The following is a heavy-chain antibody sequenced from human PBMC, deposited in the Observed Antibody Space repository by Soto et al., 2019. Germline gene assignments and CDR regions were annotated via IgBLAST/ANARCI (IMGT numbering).Heavy chain of an antibody. CDR3: TTRGGSYRPAWDYSYYGMDA. Sequence: EVQLVESGGDLVKPGGSLRLSCAASGFSITNAWMTWVRQPPGKGLEWVCRIKSKTDGGTTDYVAPVKGRFTISSDVSKNTLYLQMNSQKTEDTAVYYSTTRGGSYRPAWDYSYYGMDAWGQGPTVTVSS. J-gene: IGHJ6*01. CDR2: IKSKTDGGTT. D-gene: IGHD1-26*01. CDR1: GFSITNAW. V-gene: IGHV3-15*01.